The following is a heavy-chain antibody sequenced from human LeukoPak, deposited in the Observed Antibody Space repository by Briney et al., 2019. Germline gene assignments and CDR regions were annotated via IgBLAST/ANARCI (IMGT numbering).Heavy chain of an antibody. CDR1: GGSINSASNY. V-gene: IGHV4-61*02. CDR3: ARANWNNHYYYYYMDV. J-gene: IGHJ6*03. D-gene: IGHD1/OR15-1a*01. Sequence: SQTLSLTCTVSGGSINSASNYWNWIRQPAGKGLEWIGRIYSSGSTNYNPSLKSRVTISVDTSKNQFSLKLSSVTAADTAVYYCARANWNNHYYYYYMDVWGKGTTVTVSS. CDR2: IYSSGST.